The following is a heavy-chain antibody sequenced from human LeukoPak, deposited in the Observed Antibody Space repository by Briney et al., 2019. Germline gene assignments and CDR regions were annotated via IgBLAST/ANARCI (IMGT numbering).Heavy chain of an antibody. CDR1: GFTFSDYY. Sequence: GSLRLSCAASGFTFSDYYMSWIRQAPGKGLEWIGSIYYRGSTYYNPSLQSRVTTYVDTSKNQFSLRLSSVTAADTAVYYCAGRSGSYSAWGQGALVTVSS. J-gene: IGHJ5*02. V-gene: IGHV4-59*05. D-gene: IGHD1-26*01. CDR2: IYYRGST. CDR3: AGRSGSYSA.